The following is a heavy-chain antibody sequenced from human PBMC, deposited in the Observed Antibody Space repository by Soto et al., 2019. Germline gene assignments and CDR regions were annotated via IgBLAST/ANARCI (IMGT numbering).Heavy chain of an antibody. CDR3: ARVGYSYGFSLRPDAFDI. V-gene: IGHV4-39*01. CDR2: IYYSGST. CDR1: GGSISSSSYY. Sequence: QLQLQESGPGLVKPSETLSLTCTVSGGSISSSSYYWGWIRQPPGKGLEWIGSIYYSGSTYYNPSLKSRVTISVDTSKNQFSLKLSSVTAADTAVYYCARVGYSYGFSLRPDAFDIWGQGTMVTVSS. D-gene: IGHD5-18*01. J-gene: IGHJ3*02.